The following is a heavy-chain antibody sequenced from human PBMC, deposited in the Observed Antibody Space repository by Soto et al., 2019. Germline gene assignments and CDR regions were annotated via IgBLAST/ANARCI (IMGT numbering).Heavy chain of an antibody. CDR2: IYSGGTT. Sequence: GGSLRLSCVVSGFTVSSNSMSWVRQAPGKGPEWVSIIYSGGTTYYADSVKGRFTISRDNSENILYLQMNSLKTEDTAVYYCTSRKIWFGELTNLDYWGQGTLVTVSS. CDR3: TSRKIWFGELTNLDY. CDR1: GFTVSSNS. J-gene: IGHJ4*02. D-gene: IGHD3-10*01. V-gene: IGHV3-66*01.